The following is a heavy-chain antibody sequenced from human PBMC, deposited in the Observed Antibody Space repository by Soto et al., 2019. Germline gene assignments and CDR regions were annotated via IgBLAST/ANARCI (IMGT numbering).Heavy chain of an antibody. CDR2: IYHSGST. CDR3: ARERPDGARLDP. Sequence: QVQLQESGPGLVKPSQTLSLTCTVSGGSISSGDYYWSWIRQPPGKGLEWIGYIYHSGSTYYNPSPKSRFTISVDTSKNQFSPKLSSVTAADTAVYYCARERPDGARLDPWGQGTLVTVSS. J-gene: IGHJ5*02. D-gene: IGHD6-6*01. V-gene: IGHV4-30-4*01. CDR1: GGSISSGDYY.